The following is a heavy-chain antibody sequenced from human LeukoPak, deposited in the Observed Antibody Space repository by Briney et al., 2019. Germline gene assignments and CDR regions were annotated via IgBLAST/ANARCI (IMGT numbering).Heavy chain of an antibody. CDR1: GYTFTSYA. CDR3: ARTPYQLLSGGFDP. Sequence: ASVKVSCKASGYTFTSYAMHWVRQAPGQRLEWMGWINAGNGNTKYSQKFQGRVTITRDTSASTAYMELRSLRSDDTAVYYCARTPYQLLSGGFDPWGQGTLVTVSS. J-gene: IGHJ5*02. CDR2: INAGNGNT. V-gene: IGHV1-3*01. D-gene: IGHD2-2*01.